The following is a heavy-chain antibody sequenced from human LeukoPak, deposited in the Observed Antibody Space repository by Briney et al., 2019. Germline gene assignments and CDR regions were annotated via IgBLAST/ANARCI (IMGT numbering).Heavy chain of an antibody. J-gene: IGHJ4*02. V-gene: IGHV3-7*01. CDR3: ARVGLRVDTSNYYFDY. CDR2: IKQEGSAK. D-gene: IGHD5-18*01. Sequence: GGSLRLSRAASGFTFTIYWMSWVRQGPGKGLGWVANIKQEGSAKYYVDSVKSRFTISIDNAKNSLYLQLNSVSAEDTAVYYCARVGLRVDTSNYYFDYWGQATLVTVSS. CDR1: GFTFTIYW.